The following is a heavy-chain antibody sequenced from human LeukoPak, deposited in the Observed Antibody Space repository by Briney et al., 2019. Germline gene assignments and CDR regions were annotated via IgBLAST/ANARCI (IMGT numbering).Heavy chain of an antibody. D-gene: IGHD3-10*01. CDR1: GFTFSTYW. CDR3: ARDLVLGSGSYGQ. CDR2: IHGDGTFT. V-gene: IGHV3-74*01. J-gene: IGHJ4*02. Sequence: GGSLRLSCAASGFTFSTYWMHWVRQAPGKGLVWVSRIHGDGTFTTSADSVKGRFTISRDSAQNMVYLQMNSLRVEDTAVYYCARDLVLGSGSYGQWGQGTLVTVSS.